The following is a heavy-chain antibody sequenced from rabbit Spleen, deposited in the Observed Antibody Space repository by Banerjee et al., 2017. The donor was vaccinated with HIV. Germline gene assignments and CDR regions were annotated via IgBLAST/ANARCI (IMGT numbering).Heavy chain of an antibody. CDR3: ARDTSSSFSSYGMDL. D-gene: IGHD1-1*01. V-gene: IGHV1S45*01. Sequence: QEQLVESGGGLVQPEGSLTLTCKASGLDFSGDSYDSYMCWVRQAPGKGLEWIACIDIGSSGFTYFASWAKGRFTISKTSSTTVTLQMTSLTAADTATYFCARDTSSSFSSYGMDLWGPGHPGHRL. CDR2: IDIGSSGFT. J-gene: IGHJ6*01. CDR1: GLDFSGDSY.